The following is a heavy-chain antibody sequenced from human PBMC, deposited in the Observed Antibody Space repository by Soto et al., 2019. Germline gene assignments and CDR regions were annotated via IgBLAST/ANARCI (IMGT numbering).Heavy chain of an antibody. CDR1: GGTFSSYA. Sequence: SVKVSCKASGGTFSSYAISWVRQAPGQGLEWMGGIIPIFGTANYAQKFQGRVTITADKSTSTAYMELSSLRSEDTAVYYCARDPGYYDSSGYPPRGAFDIWGQGTMVTVSS. CDR3: ARDPGYYDSSGYPPRGAFDI. V-gene: IGHV1-69*06. J-gene: IGHJ3*02. CDR2: IIPIFGTA. D-gene: IGHD3-22*01.